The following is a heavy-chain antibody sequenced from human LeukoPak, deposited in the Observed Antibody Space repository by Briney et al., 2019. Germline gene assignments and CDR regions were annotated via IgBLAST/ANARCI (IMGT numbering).Heavy chain of an antibody. V-gene: IGHV4-34*01. CDR3: ARGGGQIPAATNFDY. Sequence: SETLSLTCAVYGGSFSGYYWSWIRQPPGKGLEWIGEINHSGSTNYNPSLKSRVTISVDTSKNQFPLKLSSVTAADTAVYYCARGGGQIPAATNFDYWGQGTLVTVSS. J-gene: IGHJ4*02. D-gene: IGHD2-2*01. CDR2: INHSGST. CDR1: GGSFSGYY.